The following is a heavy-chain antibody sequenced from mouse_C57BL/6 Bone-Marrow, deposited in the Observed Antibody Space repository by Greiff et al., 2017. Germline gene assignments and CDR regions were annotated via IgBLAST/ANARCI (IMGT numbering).Heavy chain of an antibody. D-gene: IGHD1-2*01. CDR1: GFNIKNTY. V-gene: IGHV14-3*01. Sequence: VQLQQSVAGLVRPGASVKLSCTASGFNIKNTYMHWVKQRPEQGLEWIGRIDPANGNTTSAPTFHGKATITVYTASNTAYLQLSSLTSEANAIFYCTEDYYGPWFADWGKGTLVTVSA. J-gene: IGHJ3*01. CDR2: IDPANGNT. CDR3: TEDYYGPWFAD.